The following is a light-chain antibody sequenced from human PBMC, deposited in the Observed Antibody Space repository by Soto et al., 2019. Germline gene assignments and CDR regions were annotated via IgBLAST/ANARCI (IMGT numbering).Light chain of an antibody. CDR3: SSYTSASTLLYL. Sequence: QSVLTQPASVSGSPGQSITISCTGTSSDVGGYYVSWYQQHPGIAPKLLIYGVTNRPSGVSPRFSGSKSGNTASLTISGLQAEDEADYHCSSYTSASTLLYLFGTGTKLTVL. CDR2: GVT. J-gene: IGLJ1*01. CDR1: SSDVGGYY. V-gene: IGLV2-14*01.